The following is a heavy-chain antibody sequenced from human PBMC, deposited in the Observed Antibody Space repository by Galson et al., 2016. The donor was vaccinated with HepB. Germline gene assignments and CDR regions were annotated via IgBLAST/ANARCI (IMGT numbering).Heavy chain of an antibody. CDR2: ISAASNT. CDR1: GFTFSSYA. CDR3: ANYLGYGSGRPGYFHS. D-gene: IGHD3-10*01. J-gene: IGHJ4*02. V-gene: IGHV3-23*01. Sequence: SLRLSCAASGFTFSSYAMSWVRQAPGKGLEWVSVISAASNTYYTDSVKGRFTIPRDNSKTTLYLEMNSLRVEDTAVYFYANYLGYGSGRPGYFHSWGQGTLVTVSP.